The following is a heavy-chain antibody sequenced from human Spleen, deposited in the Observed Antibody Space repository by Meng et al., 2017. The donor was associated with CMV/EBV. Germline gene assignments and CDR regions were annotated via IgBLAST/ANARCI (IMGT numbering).Heavy chain of an antibody. CDR2: IIPIFGTA. D-gene: IGHD6-13*01. CDR3: ARTKIAAAGNWFDP. Sequence: SVKVSCKASGYTFTSYGISWVRQAPGQGLEWMGGIIPIFGTANYAQKFQGRVTITTDDSTSTAYMELSSLRSEDTAVYYCARTKIAAAGNWFDPWGQGTLVTVSS. V-gene: IGHV1-69*05. CDR1: GYTFTSYG. J-gene: IGHJ5*02.